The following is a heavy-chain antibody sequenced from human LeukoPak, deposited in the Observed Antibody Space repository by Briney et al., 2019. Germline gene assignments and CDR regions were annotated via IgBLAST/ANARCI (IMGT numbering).Heavy chain of an antibody. V-gene: IGHV3-64D*09. D-gene: IGHD1-26*01. CDR2: ISSNGGST. Sequence: SGGSLRLSCAASGFTVSSNYMSWVRQAPGKGLEYVSAISSNGGSTYYADSVKGRFTISRDNSKNTLYLQMSSLRAEDTAVYYCVKEEYSGSPEDAFDIWGQGTMVTVSS. CDR1: GFTVSSNY. J-gene: IGHJ3*02. CDR3: VKEEYSGSPEDAFDI.